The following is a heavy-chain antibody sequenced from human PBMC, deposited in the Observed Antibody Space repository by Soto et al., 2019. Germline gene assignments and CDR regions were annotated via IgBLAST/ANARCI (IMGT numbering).Heavy chain of an antibody. CDR1: GYTFTGYY. J-gene: IGHJ5*02. Sequence: ASVKVSCKASGYTFTGYYMHWVRQAPGQGLEWMGWINPNSGGTNYAQKFQGRVTMTRDTSISTAYMELSRLRSDDTAAYYCARGDIVLMVYAIRRFDPWGQGTLVTVSS. D-gene: IGHD2-8*01. CDR3: ARGDIVLMVYAIRRFDP. V-gene: IGHV1-2*02. CDR2: INPNSGGT.